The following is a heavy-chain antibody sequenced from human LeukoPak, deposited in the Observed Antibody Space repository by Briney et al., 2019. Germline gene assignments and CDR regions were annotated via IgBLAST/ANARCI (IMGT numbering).Heavy chain of an antibody. CDR2: IYPGDSDT. CDR3: ARPIPYGSGTYYFDY. J-gene: IGHJ4*02. CDR1: GSIFTTYW. D-gene: IGHD3-10*01. V-gene: IGHV5-51*01. Sequence: GASLQISCKGSGSIFTTYWIGWVRKIPGKGREWMGIIYPGDSDTRYSPSFQGQVTISADKSISTAYLQWSSLKASDTAIYYCARPIPYGSGTYYFDYWGQGTLVTVSS.